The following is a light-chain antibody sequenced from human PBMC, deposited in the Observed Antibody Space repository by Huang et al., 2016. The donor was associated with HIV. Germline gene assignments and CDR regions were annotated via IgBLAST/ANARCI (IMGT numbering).Light chain of an antibody. Sequence: DIVMTQTPLSLSVTPGQPASISCKSGPRLLKSEGKTYLSWYLQKPGQSPQLLMYEVSSRFSGVPERFSGSGSGTDFTRKIRRVEAEDVGVYYCVQGLQFPTFGQGTKLEIK. CDR3: VQGLQFPT. V-gene: IGKV2-29*02. J-gene: IGKJ2*01. CDR2: EVS. CDR1: PRLLKSEGKTY.